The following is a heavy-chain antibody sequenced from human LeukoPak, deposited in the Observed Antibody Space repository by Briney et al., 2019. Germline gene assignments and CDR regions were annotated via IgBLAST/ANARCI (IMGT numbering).Heavy chain of an antibody. CDR1: GGSFRGYY. J-gene: IGHJ5*02. CDR2: INHSGST. CDR3: ARGLRRRGSGSYYNVLVWFDP. Sequence: SETLSLTCAFYGGSFRGYYWSLIRQPPGKGLEWIGEINHSGSTNYNPSLKSRVTISVATSKNQFSLKLRSVTAADTAVYYCARGLRRRGSGSYYNVLVWFDPWGQGTLVTVSS. D-gene: IGHD3-10*01. V-gene: IGHV4-34*01.